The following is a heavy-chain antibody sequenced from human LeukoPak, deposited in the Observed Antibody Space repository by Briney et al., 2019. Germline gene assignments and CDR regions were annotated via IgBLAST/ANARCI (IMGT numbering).Heavy chain of an antibody. CDR1: GGSISSSSYY. CDR2: IYYSGST. J-gene: IGHJ4*02. V-gene: IGHV4-39*01. D-gene: IGHD4-17*01. Sequence: SSETLSLTCTVSGGSISSSSYYWGWIRQPPGKGLEWIGSIYYSGSTYYNPSLKSRVTISVDTSKNQFSLKLSSVTAADTAVYYCARLPTVTFFDYWGQGTLVTVSS. CDR3: ARLPTVTFFDY.